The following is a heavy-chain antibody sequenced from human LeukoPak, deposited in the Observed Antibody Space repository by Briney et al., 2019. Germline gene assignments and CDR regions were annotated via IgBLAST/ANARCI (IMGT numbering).Heavy chain of an antibody. CDR2: IYYSGST. V-gene: IGHV4-59*08. D-gene: IGHD6-19*01. CDR1: GVSISSYY. CDR3: ARHRSGWYRD. J-gene: IGHJ4*02. Sequence: KASETLSLTCTVSGVSISSYYWSWIRQPSGKGLEWIGYIYYSGSTNYNPSLKSRVTISVDTSKNQFSLKLSSVTAADTAVYYCARHRSGWYRDWGQGTLVTVSS.